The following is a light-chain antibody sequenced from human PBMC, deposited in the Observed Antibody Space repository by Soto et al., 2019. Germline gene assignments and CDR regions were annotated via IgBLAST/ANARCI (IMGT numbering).Light chain of an antibody. CDR2: SAS. J-gene: IGKJ3*01. V-gene: IGKV1-9*01. CDR3: QQVDSYPRS. CDR1: QAIGSY. Sequence: IQLNQSPSSLSASVGDTVTITCRASQAIGSYFAWYQQRPGTAPKLLIYSASTLHSWVPSRFSGSGSGTDFTLTISSLQPEDFATYYCQQVDSYPRSFSPGTTVEI.